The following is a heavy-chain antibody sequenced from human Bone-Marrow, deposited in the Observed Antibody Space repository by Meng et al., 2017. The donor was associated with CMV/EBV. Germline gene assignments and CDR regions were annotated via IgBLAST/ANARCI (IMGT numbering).Heavy chain of an antibody. CDR3: ARGAVLRLLEWLLHLNDHYYGMDV. CDR1: GGTFSSYA. D-gene: IGHD3-3*01. V-gene: IGHV1-69*10. Sequence: SVKVSCKASGGTFSSYAISWVRQAPGQGLEWMGGIIPILGIANYAQKFQGRVTMTADKSTSTAYMELSSLRSEDTAVYYCARGAVLRLLEWLLHLNDHYYGMDVWGQGTTVTVSS. CDR2: IIPILGIA. J-gene: IGHJ6*02.